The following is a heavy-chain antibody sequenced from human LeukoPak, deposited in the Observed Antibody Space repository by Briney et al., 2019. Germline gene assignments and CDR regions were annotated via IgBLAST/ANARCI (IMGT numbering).Heavy chain of an antibody. J-gene: IGHJ4*02. CDR2: IYYSGST. V-gene: IGHV4-59*01. CDR3: ARVPYSGSYYDY. Sequence: SETLSLTCTVSGGSISSYYWSWIRQPPGKGLEWIGYIYYSGSTNYNPSLKSRVTISVDTSKNQFSLKLSSVTAADTAVYYCARVPYSGSYYDYWGQGTLVTVSS. D-gene: IGHD1-26*01. CDR1: GGSISSYY.